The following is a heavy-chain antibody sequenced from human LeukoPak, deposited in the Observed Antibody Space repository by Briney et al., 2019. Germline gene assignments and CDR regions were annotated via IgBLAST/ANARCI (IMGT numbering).Heavy chain of an antibody. J-gene: IGHJ4*02. D-gene: IGHD6-19*01. CDR3: ARATYSSGWGTSDY. Sequence: SETLSLTSTAPGASISSYNCSWIRQPPGKGREWMGYIYYSGSTNYNPSLQSRVTISVDTSKNQFSLKLSSVTAADTAVYYCARATYSSGWGTSDYWGQGTLVTVSS. CDR2: IYYSGST. V-gene: IGHV4-59*01. CDR1: GASISSYN.